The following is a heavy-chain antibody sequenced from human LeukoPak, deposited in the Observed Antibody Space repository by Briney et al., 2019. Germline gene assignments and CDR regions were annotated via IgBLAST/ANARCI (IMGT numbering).Heavy chain of an antibody. J-gene: IGHJ3*02. Sequence: ASVKVSCKASGYTFTSYYMHWVRQAPGQGLEWMGIINPSGGSTSYAQKFQGRVTMTRDMSTSTVYMELSSLRSEDTAVYYCAREPSPWSGHDAFDIWGQGTMVTVSS. V-gene: IGHV1-46*01. CDR3: AREPSPWSGHDAFDI. CDR1: GYTFTSYY. D-gene: IGHD3-3*01. CDR2: INPSGGST.